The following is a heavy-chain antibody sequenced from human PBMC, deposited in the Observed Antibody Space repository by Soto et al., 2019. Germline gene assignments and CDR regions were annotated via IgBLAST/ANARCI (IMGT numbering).Heavy chain of an antibody. Sequence: NPSETLSLAGTDSVRSSSSYYWSWIRQPPGKGLEWIGYIYYSGSTNYNPSLKSRVTISVDTSKNQFSLKLSSVTAADTAVYYCARRGDSGGWFDPWGQGTLVTVSS. CDR3: ARRGDSGGWFDP. D-gene: IGHD3-22*01. J-gene: IGHJ5*02. V-gene: IGHV4-59*01. CDR2: IYYSGST. CDR1: VRSSSSYY.